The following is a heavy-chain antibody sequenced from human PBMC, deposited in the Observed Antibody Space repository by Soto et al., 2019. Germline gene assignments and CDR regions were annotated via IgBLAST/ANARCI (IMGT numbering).Heavy chain of an antibody. D-gene: IGHD6-19*01. CDR1: GYTFTSYA. CDR3: ARDRIAVVGNPEYFQH. Sequence: ASVKVSCKASGYTFTSYAMLWVRQAPGQRLEWMGWINAGNGSTYYADSVKGRFTISRDNSKNTLYLQMNSLRAEDTAVYYCARDRIAVVGNPEYFQHWGQGTLVTVS. J-gene: IGHJ1*01. V-gene: IGHV1-3*01. CDR2: INAGNGST.